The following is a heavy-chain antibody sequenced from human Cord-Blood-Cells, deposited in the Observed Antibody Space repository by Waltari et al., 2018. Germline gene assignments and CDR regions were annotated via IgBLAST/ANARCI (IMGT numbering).Heavy chain of an antibody. CDR1: GGTFSSYA. CDR3: ARVSEMATIGKPYFDY. D-gene: IGHD1-1*01. V-gene: IGHV1-69*12. CDR2: IIPIFGTA. J-gene: IGHJ4*02. Sequence: QVQLVQSGAEVKKPGSSAKVSCKTSGGTFSSYAISWVRQAPGQGLEWMGGIIPIFGTANYAQKFQGRVTITADESTSTAYMELSSLRSEDTAVYYCARVSEMATIGKPYFDYWGQGTLVTVSS.